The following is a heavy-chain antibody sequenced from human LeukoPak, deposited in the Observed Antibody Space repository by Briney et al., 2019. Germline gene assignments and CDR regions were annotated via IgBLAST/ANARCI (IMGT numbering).Heavy chain of an antibody. CDR2: ISYDGSNK. J-gene: IGHJ3*02. CDR3: ARGGPYYYDTSGYHHDAFDI. Sequence: PGRSLRLSCVASGFTFSSYAMHWVRQAPGKGLEWVAVISYDGSNKYYAGSVKGRFTISRDNSKNMLNLQMNSLRVEDTAVYYCARGGPYYYDTSGYHHDAFDIWGQGTMVTVSS. CDR1: GFTFSSYA. V-gene: IGHV3-30-3*01. D-gene: IGHD3-22*01.